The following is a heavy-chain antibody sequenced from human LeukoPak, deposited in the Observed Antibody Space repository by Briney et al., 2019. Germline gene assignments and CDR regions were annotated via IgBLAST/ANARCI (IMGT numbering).Heavy chain of an antibody. D-gene: IGHD5-24*01. CDR3: ARDRDGYNSFDY. CDR2: INSDGSST. CDR1: GFTFSSYW. J-gene: IGHJ4*02. V-gene: IGHV3-74*01. Sequence: PGGSLRLSRAASGFTFSSYWMHWVRQAPGKGLMWVSRINSDGSSTSYADSVKGRFTISRDNAKNTLYLQMNSLRAEDTAVYYCARDRDGYNSFDYWGQGTLVPVSS.